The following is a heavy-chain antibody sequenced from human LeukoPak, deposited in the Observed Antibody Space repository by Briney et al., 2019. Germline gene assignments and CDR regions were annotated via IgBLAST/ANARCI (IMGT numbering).Heavy chain of an antibody. D-gene: IGHD3-10*01. CDR2: IYHSGST. Sequence: SETLSLTCAVSGYSISSGYYWGWIRQPPGKGLEWIGSIYHSGSTYYNPSLKSRVTISVDTSKIQLSLKLSAVTAADTRVHYCAITYTRVRGPFDYWGLGTLVTVSS. CDR3: AITYTRVRGPFDY. J-gene: IGHJ4*02. V-gene: IGHV4-38-2*01. CDR1: GYSISSGYY.